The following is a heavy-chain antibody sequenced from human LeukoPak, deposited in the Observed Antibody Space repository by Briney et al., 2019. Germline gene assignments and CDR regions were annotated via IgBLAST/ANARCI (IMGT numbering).Heavy chain of an antibody. J-gene: IGHJ4*02. CDR1: GYTFTSYY. CDR3: ARALDHLYYDILTGGPLGY. V-gene: IGHV1-46*01. CDR2: INPSGGST. D-gene: IGHD3-9*01. Sequence: ASVKVSCKASGYTFTSYYMHWVRQAPGQGLEWMGIINPSGGSTSYAQKFQGRVTITADESTSTAYMELSSLRSEDTAVYYCARALDHLYYDILTGGPLGYWGQGTLVTVSS.